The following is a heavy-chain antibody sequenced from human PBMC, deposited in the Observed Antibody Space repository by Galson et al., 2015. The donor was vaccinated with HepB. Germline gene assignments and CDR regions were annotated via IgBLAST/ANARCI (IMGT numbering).Heavy chain of an antibody. Sequence: LSLTCAVYGGSFSGYYWSWIRQPPGKGLEWIGEINHSGSTNYNPSLKSRVTISVDTSKNQFSLKLSSVTATDTAVYYCASRLGYCSGGSCYSRLGGLDYWGQGTLVTVSS. CDR1: GGSFSGYY. D-gene: IGHD2-15*01. CDR2: INHSGST. J-gene: IGHJ4*02. V-gene: IGHV4-34*01. CDR3: ASRLGYCSGGSCYSRLGGLDY.